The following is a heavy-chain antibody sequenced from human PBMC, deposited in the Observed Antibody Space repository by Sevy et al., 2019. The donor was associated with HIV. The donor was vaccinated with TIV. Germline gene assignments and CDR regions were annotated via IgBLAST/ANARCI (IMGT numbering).Heavy chain of an antibody. CDR2: IFSDGSTT. CDR3: SRESGSDWYLDY. J-gene: IGHJ4*02. CDR1: GITFSNYG. D-gene: IGHD6-19*01. Sequence: GGSLRLSCAVSGITFSNYGMHWVRQAPGKGLEWVAVIFSDGSTTYYADSVKGRFTISRDNSKNTLYLQMHSLRVEDTGVYYCSRESGSDWYLDYWGQGPLVIVSS. V-gene: IGHV3-33*01.